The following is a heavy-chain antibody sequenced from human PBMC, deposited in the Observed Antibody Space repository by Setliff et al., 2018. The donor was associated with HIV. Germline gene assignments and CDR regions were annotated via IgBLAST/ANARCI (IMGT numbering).Heavy chain of an antibody. CDR2: IYKRGST. J-gene: IGHJ4*02. CDR3: ARQGAVTGHSFDS. V-gene: IGHV4-59*08. Sequence: PSETLSLTCSVSGGSITSYHWSWIRQSPGKGLEWIGYIYKRGSTNYNSSLKSRVTISADPSKNQFSLKVTSVTAADTAVYYCARQGAVTGHSFDSWGPGALVTVS. D-gene: IGHD6-19*01. CDR1: GGSITSYH.